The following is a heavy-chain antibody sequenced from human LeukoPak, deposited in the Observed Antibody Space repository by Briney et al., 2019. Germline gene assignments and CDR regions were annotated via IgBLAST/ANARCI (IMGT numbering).Heavy chain of an antibody. Sequence: SGKVSCKASGFTFTSSAVQWVRQARGQRLEWIGWIVVGSGNTNYAQKFQERVTITRDMSTSTAYMELSSLRSEDTAVYYCAAGVGQLWLLLDYWGQGTLVTVSS. J-gene: IGHJ4*02. CDR2: IVVGSGNT. CDR3: AAGVGQLWLLLDY. CDR1: GFTFTSSA. D-gene: IGHD5-18*01. V-gene: IGHV1-58*01.